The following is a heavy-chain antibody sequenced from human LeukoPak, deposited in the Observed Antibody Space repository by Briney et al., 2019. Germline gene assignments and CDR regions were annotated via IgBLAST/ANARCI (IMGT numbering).Heavy chain of an antibody. Sequence: SETLSLTCTVSGGSISSYYWSWIRQPAGKGLGWIGRIYTSGSTNYNPSLKSRVTMSVDTSKNQFSLKLSSVTAADTAVYYCARDRELLWFGSKGAFDIWGQGTMVTVSS. J-gene: IGHJ3*02. V-gene: IGHV4-4*07. CDR2: IYTSGST. CDR1: GGSISSYY. D-gene: IGHD3-10*01. CDR3: ARDRELLWFGSKGAFDI.